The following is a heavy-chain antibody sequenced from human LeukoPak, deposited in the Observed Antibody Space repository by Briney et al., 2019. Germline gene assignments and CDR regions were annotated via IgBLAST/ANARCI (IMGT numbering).Heavy chain of an antibody. CDR2: ISKSGDHT. D-gene: IGHD3-22*01. CDR1: GLTFNNYA. CDR3: AKEYYYYDSSGYYYYFDY. Sequence: GGSLRLSCAVSGLTFNNYAMSWVRQAPGKGLEWVSAISKSGDHTYYAASAKGRFTIYRDNSKNTLYLQMNSLRAEDTAVYYCAKEYYYYDSSGYYYYFDYWGQGTLVTVSS. J-gene: IGHJ4*02. V-gene: IGHV3-23*01.